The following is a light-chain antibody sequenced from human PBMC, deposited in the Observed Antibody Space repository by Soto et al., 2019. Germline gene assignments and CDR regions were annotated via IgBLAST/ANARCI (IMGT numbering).Light chain of an antibody. V-gene: IGKV3-15*01. CDR3: QQYNNWPPWT. Sequence: EIVMTQSPATLSVSPGERATLSCRASQSVSNNLAWYQQKPGQAHRLLIYGASTRATGIPARFSGSGSGTEFTLTISSLQSEDFAFYYCQQYNNWPPWTFGQGTKVEIK. J-gene: IGKJ1*01. CDR1: QSVSNN. CDR2: GAS.